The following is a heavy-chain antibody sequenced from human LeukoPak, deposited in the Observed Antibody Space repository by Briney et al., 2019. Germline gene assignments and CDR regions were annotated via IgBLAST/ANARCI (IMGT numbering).Heavy chain of an antibody. V-gene: IGHV3-9*01. CDR2: ISWNSGSI. CDR3: AKDVTAAAGPLGY. D-gene: IGHD6-13*01. J-gene: IGHJ4*02. Sequence: GGSLRLSCAASGFTFDDYAMHWVRQAPGKGLEWVSGISWNSGSIGYADSVKGRFTISRDNAKNSLYLQMNSLRAEDTALYYCAKDVTAAAGPLGYWGQGTLVTVSS. CDR1: GFTFDDYA.